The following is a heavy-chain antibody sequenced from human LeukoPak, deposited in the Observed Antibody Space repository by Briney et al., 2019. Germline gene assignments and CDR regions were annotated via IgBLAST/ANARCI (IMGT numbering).Heavy chain of an antibody. Sequence: GGSLRLSCAASGFTFSSYGMHWVRQAPGKGLEWVAFIRYDGSNKYYADSVKGRFTISRDNSKNTLYLQMNSLRAEDTAVYYCAKDKGYYCSGGSCQPLDYWGQGTLVTVSS. CDR1: GFTFSSYG. J-gene: IGHJ4*02. CDR3: AKDKGYYCSGGSCQPLDY. CDR2: IRYDGSNK. D-gene: IGHD2-15*01. V-gene: IGHV3-30*02.